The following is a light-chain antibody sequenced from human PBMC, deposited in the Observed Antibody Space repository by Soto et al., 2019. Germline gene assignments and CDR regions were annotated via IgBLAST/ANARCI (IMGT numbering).Light chain of an antibody. V-gene: IGLV2-14*01. CDR1: SSDIGGYNY. CDR2: EVS. CDR3: QSYDNYVNGLYV. Sequence: QSALTQPASVSGSPGQSITISCAGTSSDIGGYNYVSWYQQHPGKAPKVMIYEVSNRPSGVSNRFSGSKSGNTASLAITGLQAEDEADYYCQSYDNYVNGLYVFGTGTKVTVL. J-gene: IGLJ1*01.